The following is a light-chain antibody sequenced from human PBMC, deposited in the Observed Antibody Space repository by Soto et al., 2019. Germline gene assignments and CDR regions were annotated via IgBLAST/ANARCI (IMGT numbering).Light chain of an antibody. CDR3: QQVYNLLWT. CDR2: GAS. Sequence: PGERVTLSCRASQSVSSSYLTWYQQKPGQAPRLLIYGASTRATSIPARFSGSGSGTDFTLTISSLQPEDFAVYYCQQVYNLLWTFGQGSKV. V-gene: IGKV3D-7*01. J-gene: IGKJ1*01. CDR1: QSVSSSY.